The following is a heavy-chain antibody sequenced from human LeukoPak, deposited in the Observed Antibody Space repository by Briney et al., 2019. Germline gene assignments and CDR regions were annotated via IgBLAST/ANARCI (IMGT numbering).Heavy chain of an antibody. CDR3: ARGSFGDYPY. J-gene: IGHJ4*02. D-gene: IGHD4-17*01. V-gene: IGHV4-59*01. Sequence: SETLSLTCTVSGGSISGYYWSCIRQPPGKGLEWIGYIYYSGSTNYNPSLKSRVTISVDTSKNQFSLKLSSVTAADTAVYYCARGSFGDYPYWGQGTLVTVSS. CDR2: IYYSGST. CDR1: GGSISGYY.